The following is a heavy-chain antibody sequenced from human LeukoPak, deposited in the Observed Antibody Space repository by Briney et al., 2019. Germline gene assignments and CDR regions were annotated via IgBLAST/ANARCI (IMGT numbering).Heavy chain of an antibody. CDR1: GFTFSSYS. CDR3: ARGPRGVEMATISPFDY. V-gene: IGHV3-21*04. D-gene: IGHD5-24*01. CDR2: ISSSSSYI. Sequence: GGSLRLSCAASGFTFSSYSMNWVRQAPGKGLEWVSSISSSSSYIYYADSVKGRFTISRDNAKNSLYLQMNSLRAEDAAVYYCARGPRGVEMATISPFDYWGQGTLVTVSS. J-gene: IGHJ4*02.